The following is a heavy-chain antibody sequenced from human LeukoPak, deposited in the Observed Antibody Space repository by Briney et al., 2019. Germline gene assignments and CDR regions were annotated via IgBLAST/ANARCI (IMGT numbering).Heavy chain of an antibody. J-gene: IGHJ4*02. D-gene: IGHD1-26*01. V-gene: IGHV3-23*01. CDR3: AKDLATVYSGSYPGEYYFDY. Sequence: GGSLRLSCGASGFTFSSYAMSWVRQAPGKGLEWVSTISGSGGSTYYADSVKGRFTISRDTSKNTLYLQMNSLRAEDTAVYYCAKDLATVYSGSYPGEYYFDYWGQGTLVTVSS. CDR2: ISGSGGST. CDR1: GFTFSSYA.